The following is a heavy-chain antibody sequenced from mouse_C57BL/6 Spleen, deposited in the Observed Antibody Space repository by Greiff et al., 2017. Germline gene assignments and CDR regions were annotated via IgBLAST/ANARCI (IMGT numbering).Heavy chain of an antibody. CDR1: GYAFSSSW. CDR2: IYPGDGDT. CDR3: AIAAYNYDGYAMDY. D-gene: IGHD2-12*01. J-gene: IGHJ4*01. Sequence: QVQLQQSGPELVKPGASVKISCKASGYAFSSSWMNWVKQRPGKGLEWIGRIYPGDGDTKYNGKFKGKATLTADKASSTAYMQLSSLTSEDSAVYFWAIAAYNYDGYAMDYWGQGTSVTVSS. V-gene: IGHV1-82*01.